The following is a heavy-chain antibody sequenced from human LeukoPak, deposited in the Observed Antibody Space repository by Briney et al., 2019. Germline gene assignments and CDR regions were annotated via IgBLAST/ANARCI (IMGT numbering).Heavy chain of an antibody. Sequence: GSLRLSCAASGFTFSSYSMNWVRQAPGKGLEWVSYISSSGSTIYYADSVKGRFTISRGNAKNSLYLQMNSLRAEDTAVYYCASFSSGYSYFISFDIWGQGTMVTVSS. CDR2: ISSSGSTI. D-gene: IGHD5-18*01. J-gene: IGHJ3*02. V-gene: IGHV3-48*01. CDR1: GFTFSSYS. CDR3: ASFSSGYSYFISFDI.